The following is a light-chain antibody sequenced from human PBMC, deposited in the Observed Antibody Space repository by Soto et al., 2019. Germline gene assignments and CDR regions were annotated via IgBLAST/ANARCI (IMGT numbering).Light chain of an antibody. CDR1: QSVNSY. Sequence: EIVWTQSPATLSLSPGERATLSCRASQSVNSYLAWYQQKPGQAPRLLISDASNRATGIPARFSGSGSGTDFTLTFSSLEPEDFAVYYCQHRSEWPVSFGQGTRLE. CDR3: QHRSEWPVS. J-gene: IGKJ5*01. CDR2: DAS. V-gene: IGKV3-11*01.